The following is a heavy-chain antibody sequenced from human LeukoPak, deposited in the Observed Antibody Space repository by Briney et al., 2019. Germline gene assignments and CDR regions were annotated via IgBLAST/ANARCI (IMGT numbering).Heavy chain of an antibody. CDR3: ARGAYSKSSFDY. CDR1: GFTFSSYN. CDR2: ISSTSTYI. Sequence: PGGSLRLSCAASGFTFSSYNMNWVRQAPGKGLEWVSSISSTSTYIYYADSVKGRFTISRDNAKNSLYLQMNSLRAEDTAVYYCARGAYSKSSFDYWGQGTLVTVSS. J-gene: IGHJ4*02. D-gene: IGHD4-11*01. V-gene: IGHV3-21*01.